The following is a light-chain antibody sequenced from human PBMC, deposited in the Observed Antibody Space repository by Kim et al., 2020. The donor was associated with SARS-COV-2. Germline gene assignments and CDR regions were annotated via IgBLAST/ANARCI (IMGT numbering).Light chain of an antibody. CDR3: PAWDSSTGV. J-gene: IGLJ3*02. Sequence: SYELTQPPSVSVSPGQTASITCSGDKLGDKYACWYQQKPGQSPVLVIYQDNKRPSGIPERFSGSNSGNTATLTISGTQAMDEADYYCPAWDSSTGVFGGGTQLTVL. V-gene: IGLV3-1*01. CDR2: QDN. CDR1: KLGDKY.